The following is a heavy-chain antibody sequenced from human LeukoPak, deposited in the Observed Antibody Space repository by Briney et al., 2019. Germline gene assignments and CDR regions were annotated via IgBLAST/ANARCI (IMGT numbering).Heavy chain of an antibody. CDR2: ISGSSTST. CDR3: AVGSYYFDY. V-gene: IGHV3-23*01. J-gene: IGHJ4*02. Sequence: GGSLRLSCAASGFTFTTYAMNWVRQAPGKGREWGSGISGSSTSTYYADSVKGRFTISRDNSKNTLYVQMNSLRAEDTAIYYCAVGSYYFDYWGQGTLVTVSS. D-gene: IGHD3-10*01. CDR1: GFTFTTYA.